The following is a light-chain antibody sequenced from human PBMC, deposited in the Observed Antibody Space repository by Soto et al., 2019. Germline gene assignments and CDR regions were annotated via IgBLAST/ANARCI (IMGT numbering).Light chain of an antibody. J-gene: IGKJ2*01. CDR3: QQYNDWPPLFT. Sequence: EIVMTQSPATLSVSPGERATLSCRASQSVSSNLAWYQQKPGQVPRLLIYGASTRATGIPARFSGSGSGTEFILTISSLQSEDFAVYYCQQYNDWPPLFTFGQGTKLEIK. V-gene: IGKV3-15*01. CDR1: QSVSSN. CDR2: GAS.